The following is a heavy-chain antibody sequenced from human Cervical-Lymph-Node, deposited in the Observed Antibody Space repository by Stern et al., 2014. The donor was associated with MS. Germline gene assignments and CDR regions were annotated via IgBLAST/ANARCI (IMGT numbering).Heavy chain of an antibody. V-gene: IGHV4-4*07. CDR1: GGSISSFF. D-gene: IGHD2-15*01. CDR3: ARESRDSRGVFDY. CDR2: IYSSGST. Sequence: MQLVESGPGLVKPSETLSVTCTVSGGSISSFFWSWIRQPAGKGLEYIGRIYSSGSTDYNPSLKSRVTMSVDTSKNPFSLILSSVTAADTAVYYCARESRDSRGVFDYWGQGTLVTVSS. J-gene: IGHJ4*02.